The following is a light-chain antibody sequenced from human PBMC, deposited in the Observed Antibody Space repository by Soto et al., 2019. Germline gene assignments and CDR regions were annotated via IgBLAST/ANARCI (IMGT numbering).Light chain of an antibody. V-gene: IGLV2-8*01. CDR3: SSYAGSNILGV. Sequence: QSALTQPPSASGSPGQSVAISCTGTSSDVGGYNYVSWYQQHPGKAPRLIIYEVSERPSGVPDRFSGSKSGNTASLTVSGLQAEDEADYYRSSYAGSNILGVFGGGTKLTVL. J-gene: IGLJ2*01. CDR2: EVS. CDR1: SSDVGGYNY.